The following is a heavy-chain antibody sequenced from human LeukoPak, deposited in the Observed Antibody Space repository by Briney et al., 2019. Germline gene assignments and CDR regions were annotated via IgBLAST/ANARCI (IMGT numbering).Heavy chain of an antibody. V-gene: IGHV3-9*01. CDR2: ISWNSGSI. CDR3: AKAQGYYDSSRGTDY. J-gene: IGHJ4*02. CDR1: GFTFDDYA. Sequence: PGGSLRLSCAASGFTFDDYAMHWVRQAPGKGLEWVSGISWNSGSIGYADSVKGRFTISRDNSKNTLYLQMNSLRAEDTAVYYCAKAQGYYDSSRGTDYWGQGTLVTVSS. D-gene: IGHD3-22*01.